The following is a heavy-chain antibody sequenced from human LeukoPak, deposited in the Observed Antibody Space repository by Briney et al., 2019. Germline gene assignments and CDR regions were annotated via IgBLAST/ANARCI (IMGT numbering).Heavy chain of an antibody. CDR2: ISGSGGST. V-gene: IGHV3-23*01. J-gene: IGHJ4*02. D-gene: IGHD3-22*01. CDR3: ARLWSYYDNSGFFEDY. CDR1: GFTFSSYE. Sequence: SGGSLRLSCAASGFTFSSYEMNWVRQAPGKGLEWVSAISGSGGSTYYADSVKGRFTVSRDNSKNTLYLQMNSLRAEDTAVYYCARLWSYYDNSGFFEDYWGQGTLVTVSS.